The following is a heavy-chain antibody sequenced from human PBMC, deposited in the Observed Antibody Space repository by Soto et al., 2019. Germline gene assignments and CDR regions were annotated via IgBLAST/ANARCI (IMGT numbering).Heavy chain of an antibody. V-gene: IGHV1-69*06. CDR1: VGTFSRYA. CDR3: ARTDYYDISGYLDY. D-gene: IGHD3-22*01. Sequence: FSMKVSCKASVGTFSRYAISWVRQAPGQGLEWMGGIIPIFGTANYAQKFQGRVTITADKSTSTAYMELSSLRSEDTAVYYCARTDYYDISGYLDYWGQGTLVTVSS. J-gene: IGHJ4*02. CDR2: IIPIFGTA.